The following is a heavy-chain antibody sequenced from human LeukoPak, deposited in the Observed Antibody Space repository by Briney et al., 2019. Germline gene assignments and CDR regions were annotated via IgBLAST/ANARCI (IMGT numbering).Heavy chain of an antibody. V-gene: IGHV1-8*01. Sequence: GWMNPNSGNTGYAQKFQGRVTMTRNTSISTAYMELSSLRSEDTAVYYCAVRSGTLPYYFDYWGQGTLVTVSS. CDR3: AVRSGTLPYYFDY. CDR2: MNPNSGNT. J-gene: IGHJ4*02. D-gene: IGHD1-26*01.